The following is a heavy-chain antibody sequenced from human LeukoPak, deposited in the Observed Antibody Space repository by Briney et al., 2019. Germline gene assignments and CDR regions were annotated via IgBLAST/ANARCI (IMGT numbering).Heavy chain of an antibody. CDR3: ITGDYDFWSGFYSPNHCFDY. CDR1: GFTFTSAW. CDR2: IKGKTAAGAP. Sequence: GGSLRLSCAASGFTFTSAWMSWVRQAPGKGLEWVGRIKGKTAAGAPDYVASVKGRFTISRDDSKNTLFLQMNSMKTEDTAVYYCITGDYDFWSGFYSPNHCFDYWGQGTLVTVFS. J-gene: IGHJ4*02. V-gene: IGHV3-15*01. D-gene: IGHD3-3*01.